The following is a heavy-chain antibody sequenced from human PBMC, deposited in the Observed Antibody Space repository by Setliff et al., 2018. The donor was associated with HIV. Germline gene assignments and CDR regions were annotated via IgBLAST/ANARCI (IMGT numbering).Heavy chain of an antibody. CDR1: GGSFSSYA. CDR3: ARGTGSYSYFDS. Sequence: GASVKVSCRASGGSFSSYAISWVRQAPGQGLEWMGGIIPIFGTAEYAQKFQGRVTITTDESTLTAYMELSSLTSEDTSVYFRARGTGSYSYFDSWGLGTLVTVSS. CDR2: IIPIFGTA. V-gene: IGHV1-69*05. J-gene: IGHJ4*02. D-gene: IGHD1-26*01.